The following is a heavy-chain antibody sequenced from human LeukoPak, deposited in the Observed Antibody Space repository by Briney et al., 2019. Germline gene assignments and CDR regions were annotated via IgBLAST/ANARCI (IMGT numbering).Heavy chain of an antibody. CDR3: ARHVGIAAAGTGWFDP. V-gene: IGHV5-51*01. D-gene: IGHD6-13*01. J-gene: IGHJ5*02. CDR2: IYPGDSDT. CDR1: GYSFTSYW. Sequence: GESLKISCKGSGYSFTSYWIGWVRQMPGKGLEWMGIIYPGDSDTRYSPSFRGQVTISADKSISTAYLQWSSLKASDTAMYYCARHVGIAAAGTGWFDPWGPGTLVNVSS.